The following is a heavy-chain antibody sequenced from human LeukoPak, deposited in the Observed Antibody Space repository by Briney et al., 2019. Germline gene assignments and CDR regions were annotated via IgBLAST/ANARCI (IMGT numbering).Heavy chain of an antibody. Sequence: GGSLRLSCVASGFTFSDYYMSWIRQAPGKGLEWVSYIPSTSSYTSYADSVKGRFTISRDNVKNSLYLQMNSLRAEDTAVYYCARAANTAAGTPTLAIDYWGQGTLVTVSS. J-gene: IGHJ4*02. V-gene: IGHV3-11*05. CDR2: IPSTSSYT. CDR3: ARAANTAAGTPTLAIDY. D-gene: IGHD6-13*01. CDR1: GFTFSDYY.